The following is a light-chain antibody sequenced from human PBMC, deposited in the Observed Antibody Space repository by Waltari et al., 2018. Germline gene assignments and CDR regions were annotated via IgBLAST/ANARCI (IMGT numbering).Light chain of an antibody. CDR1: GSNTGAGYE. J-gene: IGLJ3*02. Sequence: QSVLTQPPSVSGAPGQRVTISCTGSGSNTGAGYEVRWYQHLPRAAPKLLIYGSSSRPLGVPDRFFGSTSGTSASLAITGLQAEDEGDYYCQSYDTSLSVVFGGGTKLTVL. V-gene: IGLV1-40*01. CDR3: QSYDTSLSVV. CDR2: GSS.